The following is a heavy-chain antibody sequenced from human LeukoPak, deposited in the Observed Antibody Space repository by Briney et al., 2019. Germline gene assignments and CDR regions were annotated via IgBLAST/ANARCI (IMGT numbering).Heavy chain of an antibody. CDR1: GFTVSSNY. CDR2: IYSGGST. Sequence: GGSLRFSCAASGFTVSSNYMSWVRQAPGKGLEWVSVIYSGGSTYYAASVKGRFTISRDNSKNTLYLQMNSLRAEDTAVYYCARVASGSYYYPFDYWGQGTLVTVSS. CDR3: ARVASGSYYYPFDY. D-gene: IGHD1-26*01. J-gene: IGHJ4*02. V-gene: IGHV3-53*01.